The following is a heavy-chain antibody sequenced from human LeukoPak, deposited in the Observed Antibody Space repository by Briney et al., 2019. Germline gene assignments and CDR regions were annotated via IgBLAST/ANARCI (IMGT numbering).Heavy chain of an antibody. D-gene: IGHD1-14*01. CDR2: INPSGGDT. V-gene: IGHV1-46*01. CDR1: GYTFTGHY. J-gene: IGHJ4*02. CDR3: AREVMDNLRFDY. Sequence: GASVKVSCKAFGYTFTGHYIHWVRQAPGQGLEWMGIINPSGGDTSYAQKFQGRLTMTRDTSTNTVYMELTSLRSEDTAVYYCAREVMDNLRFDYWGQGTLVTVSS.